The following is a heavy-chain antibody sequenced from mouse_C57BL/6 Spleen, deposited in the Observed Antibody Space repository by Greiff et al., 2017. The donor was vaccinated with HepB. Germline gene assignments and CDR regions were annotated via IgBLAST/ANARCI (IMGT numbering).Heavy chain of an antibody. CDR1: GYTFTSYT. Sequence: VKLMESGAELARPGASVKMSCKASGYTFTSYTMHWVKQRPGQGLEWIGYINPSSGYTKYNQKFKDKATLTADKSSSTAYMQLSSLTSEDSAVYYCARGAFTTVVVFDYWGQGTTLTVSS. CDR3: ARGAFTTVVVFDY. J-gene: IGHJ2*01. CDR2: INPSSGYT. D-gene: IGHD1-1*01. V-gene: IGHV1-4*01.